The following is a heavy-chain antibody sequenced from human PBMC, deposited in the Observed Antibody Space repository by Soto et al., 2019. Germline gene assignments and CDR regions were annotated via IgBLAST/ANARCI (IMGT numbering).Heavy chain of an antibody. CDR3: AREDIVVVPAARDAFDI. CDR2: INHSGST. D-gene: IGHD2-2*01. Sequence: NPSETLSLTCAVYGGSFSGYYWSWIRQPPGKGLEWIGEINHSGSTNYNPSLKSRVTISVDTSKNQFSLKLSSVTAADTAVYYCAREDIVVVPAARDAFDIWGQGTMVTVSS. CDR1: GGSFSGYY. V-gene: IGHV4-34*01. J-gene: IGHJ3*02.